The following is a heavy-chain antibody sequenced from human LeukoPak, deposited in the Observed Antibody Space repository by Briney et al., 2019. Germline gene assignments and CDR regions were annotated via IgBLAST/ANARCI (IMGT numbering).Heavy chain of an antibody. CDR3: ARARTTRGFDS. J-gene: IGHJ4*01. CDR2: IGGSGGNT. CDR1: GFTFSNYA. V-gene: IGHV3-23*01. Sequence: GGSLRLSCAASGFTFSNYAMTWVRQAPGKRLERVSVIGGSGGNTYYAGSVKGRFTISRDNSKNTLYLKMNSLRAEDTAVYYCARARTTRGFDSWGQGTLVTVSS. D-gene: IGHD4-17*01.